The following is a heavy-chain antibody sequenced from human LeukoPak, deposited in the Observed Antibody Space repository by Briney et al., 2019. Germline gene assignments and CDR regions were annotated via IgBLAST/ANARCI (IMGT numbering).Heavy chain of an antibody. CDR2: IYYSGST. CDR3: ARGVYSASAQYGY. Sequence: SQTLSLTCTVSGGSISGGGYYWSWIRQHPGKGLEWIGYIYYSGSTYYNPSLKSRVTISVDTSKYLLSLKLSSVTAADTAVYYCARGVYSASAQYGYWGQGTLVTVSS. V-gene: IGHV4-31*03. CDR1: GGSISGGGYY. D-gene: IGHD6-13*01. J-gene: IGHJ4*02.